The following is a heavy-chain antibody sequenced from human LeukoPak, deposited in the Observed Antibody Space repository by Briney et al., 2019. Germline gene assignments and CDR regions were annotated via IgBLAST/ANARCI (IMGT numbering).Heavy chain of an antibody. Sequence: GGSLRLSCAASGFTFSSYEMNWVRQAPGKGLEWVSYISSSGSTIYYADSVKGRFTISRDNAKNTLYLQMNSLRAEDTAVYYCAKGAYVDIVATIMGYWGQGTLVTVSS. J-gene: IGHJ4*02. CDR1: GFTFSSYE. V-gene: IGHV3-48*03. CDR3: AKGAYVDIVATIMGY. CDR2: ISSSGSTI. D-gene: IGHD5-12*01.